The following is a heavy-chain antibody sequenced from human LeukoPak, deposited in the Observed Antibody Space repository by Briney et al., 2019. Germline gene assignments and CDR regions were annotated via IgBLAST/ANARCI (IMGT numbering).Heavy chain of an antibody. CDR2: ISAYNGNT. D-gene: IGHD3-22*01. Sequence: GASVKVSCKASGYTFTSYGISWVRQAPGQGLEWMGWISAYNGNTNYAQKLQGRVTMTTDTSTSTAYMELRSLRSDDTAVYYCARGGGYYDSSGYPYIHYFDYWGQGTLVTVSS. CDR3: ARGGGYYDSSGYPYIHYFDY. CDR1: GYTFTSYG. V-gene: IGHV1-18*01. J-gene: IGHJ4*02.